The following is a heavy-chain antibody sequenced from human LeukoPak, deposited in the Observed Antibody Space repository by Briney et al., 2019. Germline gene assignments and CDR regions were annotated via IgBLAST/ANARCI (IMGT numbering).Heavy chain of an antibody. CDR2: INHSGST. J-gene: IGHJ3*02. CDR3: ARDRYCERMNAFDI. V-gene: IGHV4-34*01. D-gene: IGHD3-22*01. CDR1: GGSFSGYY. Sequence: SETLSLTCAVYGGSFSGYYWSWIRQPPGKGLEWIGEINHSGSTNYNPSLKSRVTISVDTSKNQFSLKLSSVTAADTAVYYCARDRYCERMNAFDIWGQGTTVTVSS.